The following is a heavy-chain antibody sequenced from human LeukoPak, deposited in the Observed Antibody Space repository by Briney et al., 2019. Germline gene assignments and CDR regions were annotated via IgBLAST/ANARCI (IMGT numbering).Heavy chain of an antibody. D-gene: IGHD5-12*01. CDR1: RFTFSNYA. V-gene: IGHV3-30-3*01. CDR2: ISYDASNK. CDR3: ARATGGVAMMDYFEY. J-gene: IGHJ4*02. Sequence: GGSLRLSCAASRFTFSNYAMYWVRQAPGKGLEWVAVISYDASNKYYADSVKGRFTISRDNSKNTLFLQMNSLRGEDTAVYYCARATGGVAMMDYFEYWGQGTLVTVSS.